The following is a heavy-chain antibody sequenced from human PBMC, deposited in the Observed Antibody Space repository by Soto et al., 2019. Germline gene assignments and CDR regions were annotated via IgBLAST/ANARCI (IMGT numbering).Heavy chain of an antibody. CDR3: ARGLLYYYGMDV. CDR2: INSDGSST. Sequence: EVQLVESGGGLVQPGGSLRLSCAASGFTFSSYWMHWVRQAPVKGLVWVSRINSDGSSTSYADSVKGRFTISRDNAKNTLYLQMNSLRAEDTAVYYCARGLLYYYGMDVWGQGTTVTVSS. D-gene: IGHD1-26*01. J-gene: IGHJ6*02. V-gene: IGHV3-74*01. CDR1: GFTFSSYW.